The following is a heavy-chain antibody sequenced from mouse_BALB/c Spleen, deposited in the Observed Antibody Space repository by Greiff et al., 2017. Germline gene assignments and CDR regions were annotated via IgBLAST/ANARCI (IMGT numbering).Heavy chain of an antibody. D-gene: IGHD2-13*01. J-gene: IGHJ3*01. CDR1: GYAFSNYF. Sequence: QVQLQQSGAELVGPGTSVTVSCTASGYAFSNYFIQWVKQRPGQGLEWIGVIKPGGGGTYYNAKFKGKATLTADKSSSTAYMQLSSLTSDDSAVYYCARSEYGDYLADWGQGTLVTVSA. CDR2: IKPGGGGT. CDR3: ARSEYGDYLAD. V-gene: IGHV1-54*01.